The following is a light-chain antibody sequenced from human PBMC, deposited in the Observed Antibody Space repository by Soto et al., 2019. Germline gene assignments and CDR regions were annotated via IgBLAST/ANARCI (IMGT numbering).Light chain of an antibody. J-gene: IGLJ3*02. CDR1: SSDVGSYNL. CDR3: CSYAGSRV. CDR2: EGS. V-gene: IGLV2-23*01. Sequence: QSALTQPASVSGSPGQSITISCTGTSSDVGSYNLVSWYQQHPSKAPKLMIYEGSKWPSGVSNRFSGSKSGNTASLTISGLQAEDEADYYCCSYAGSRVFGGGTKLTVL.